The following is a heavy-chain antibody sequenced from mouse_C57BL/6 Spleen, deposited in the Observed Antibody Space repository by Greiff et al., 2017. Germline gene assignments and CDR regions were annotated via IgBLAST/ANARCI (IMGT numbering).Heavy chain of an antibody. CDR1: GYAFSSSW. CDR3: ARSRGGYYGDY. V-gene: IGHV1-82*01. D-gene: IGHD2-3*01. CDR2: IYPGAGDT. J-gene: IGHJ2*01. Sequence: VQLQQSGPELVKPGASVKISCKASGYAFSSSWMNWVKQRPGQGLEWIGRIYPGAGDTNYNGKFKSKATLTVDTSSSTAYMQLSSLTSEDSAVYDCARSRGGYYGDYWGQGTTLTVSS.